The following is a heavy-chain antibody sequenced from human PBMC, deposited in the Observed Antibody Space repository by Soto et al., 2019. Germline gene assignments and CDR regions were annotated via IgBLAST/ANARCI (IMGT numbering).Heavy chain of an antibody. CDR1: GYTFTGYY. D-gene: IGHD2-8*01. Sequence: ASVKVSCKASGYTFTGYYMHCVRQAPGQVLKWMGWTNPNSGGTNYAQKFQGRVTMTRDTSISTAYMELSRLRSDDTAVYYCARGDIVLMVSLHYYYYGMDVWGQGTTVTVSS. V-gene: IGHV1-2*02. J-gene: IGHJ6*02. CDR2: TNPNSGGT. CDR3: ARGDIVLMVSLHYYYYGMDV.